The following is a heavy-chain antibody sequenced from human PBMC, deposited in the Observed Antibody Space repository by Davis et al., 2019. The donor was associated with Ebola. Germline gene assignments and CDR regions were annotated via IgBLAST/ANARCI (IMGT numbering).Heavy chain of an antibody. Sequence: ASVKVSCKASGYTFTSYDINWVRQATGQGLEWMGWISAYNGNTNYAQKLQGRVTMTTDTSTSTAYMELSSLRSEDTAVYYCARDDFGVGVSWGQGTLVTVSS. CDR3: ARDDFGVGVS. CDR2: ISAYNGNT. V-gene: IGHV1-18*01. CDR1: GYTFTSYD. D-gene: IGHD3-3*01. J-gene: IGHJ5*02.